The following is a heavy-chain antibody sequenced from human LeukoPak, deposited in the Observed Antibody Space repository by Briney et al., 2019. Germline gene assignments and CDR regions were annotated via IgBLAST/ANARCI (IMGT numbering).Heavy chain of an antibody. J-gene: IGHJ6*02. D-gene: IGHD6-19*01. CDR3: ARARGSSSGWGHYYYSLDV. V-gene: IGHV4-59*12. CDR2: MFYTGST. CDR1: GGSISSYY. Sequence: SETLSLTCTVSGGSISSYYWSWIRQPPGKGLEWIAYMFYTGSTNYNPSLRSRVTMSVDTAKSQFSVKLRSMTAADTSVFFCARARGSSSGWGHYYYSLDVWGQGTTVTVSS.